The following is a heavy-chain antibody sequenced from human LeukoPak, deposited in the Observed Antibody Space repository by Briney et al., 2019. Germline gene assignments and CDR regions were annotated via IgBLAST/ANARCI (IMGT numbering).Heavy chain of an antibody. V-gene: IGHV3-7*01. CDR3: VRDSDYQRNSGVRYAHYDALDI. J-gene: IGHJ3*02. Sequence: GGSLRLSCAASGFNFSTFWMARIRQAPRQGLASAANIKTDGSVKHYMDSMEGRFTISRDNAGSSLYLQINSLRAEDTALYYCVRDSDYQRNSGVRYAHYDALDIWGHGTMVTVSS. D-gene: IGHD3-16*01. CDR2: IKTDGSVK. CDR1: GFNFSTFW.